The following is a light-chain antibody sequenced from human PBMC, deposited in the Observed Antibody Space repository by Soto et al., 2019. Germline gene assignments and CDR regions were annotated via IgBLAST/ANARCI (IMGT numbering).Light chain of an antibody. J-gene: IGKJ5*01. CDR3: QQRNSWPPIT. CDR1: QSVRTY. CDR2: DAS. V-gene: IGKV3-11*01. Sequence: PGERATLSCMASQSVRTYLAWYQVKPGQAPRLLIYDASSRASGVPARFSGSGSGTDFTLTISSLEPEDFALYYCQQRNSWPPITFGQGTRLEIK.